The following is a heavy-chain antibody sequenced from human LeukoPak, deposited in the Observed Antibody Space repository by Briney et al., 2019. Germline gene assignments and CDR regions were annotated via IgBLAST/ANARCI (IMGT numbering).Heavy chain of an antibody. J-gene: IGHJ6*03. CDR3: ARGRITMVRGVITSYYMDV. CDR1: GGSFSGYY. D-gene: IGHD3-10*01. CDR2: INHSGST. Sequence: SETLSLTCAVYGGSFSGYYWSWIRQPPGKGLEWIGEINHSGSTNHNPSLKSRVTISVDTSKNQFSLKLSSVTAADTAVYYCARGRITMVRGVITSYYMDVWGKGTTVTVSS. V-gene: IGHV4-34*01.